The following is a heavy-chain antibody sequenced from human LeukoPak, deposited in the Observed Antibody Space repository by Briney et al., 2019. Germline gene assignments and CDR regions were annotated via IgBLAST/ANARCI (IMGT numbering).Heavy chain of an antibody. CDR2: IDTDGSNR. CDR3: ARDFRNWNDDPYYYYGMDV. Sequence: PGGSLRLSCAASGFTFSSYWMHWVRQTPGKGLVWVSRIDTDGSNRNYADSVKGRFTISRDNAKNTLYLEMNSLRAEDTAVYYCARDFRNWNDDPYYYYGMDVWGQGTTVTVSS. V-gene: IGHV3-74*01. D-gene: IGHD1-1*01. J-gene: IGHJ6*02. CDR1: GFTFSSYW.